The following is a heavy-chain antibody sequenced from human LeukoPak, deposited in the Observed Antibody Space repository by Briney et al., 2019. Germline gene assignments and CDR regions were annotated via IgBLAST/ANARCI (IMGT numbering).Heavy chain of an antibody. J-gene: IGHJ4*02. D-gene: IGHD2-2*01. CDR2: IKSKTDGGTT. CDR1: GFTFSNAW. Sequence: GGSLRLSCAASGFTFSNAWMSWVRQAPGKGLEWVGRIKSKTDGGTTDYAAPVKGRFTISRDDSKNTVYLQMNSLKTEDTAVYYCTTDFEDCSSTSCYSFDYWGQGTLVTVSS. V-gene: IGHV3-15*01. CDR3: TTDFEDCSSTSCYSFDY.